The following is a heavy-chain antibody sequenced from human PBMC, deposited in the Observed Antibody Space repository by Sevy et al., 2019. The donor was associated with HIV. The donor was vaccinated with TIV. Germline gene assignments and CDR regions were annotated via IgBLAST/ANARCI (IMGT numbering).Heavy chain of an antibody. D-gene: IGHD3-22*01. CDR1: GYTLTELS. CDR2: FDPEDGET. CDR3: ATSRDYYERSGSNFDF. Sequence: ASLKVSCKVSGYTLTELSMHWVRQAPGKGLEWMGSFDPEDGETIYAQKFQGRVTMTDDTSTDTAYMKLSSLRSEDTAVYYCATSRDYYERSGSNFDFWGQGTLVTVSS. J-gene: IGHJ4*02. V-gene: IGHV1-24*01.